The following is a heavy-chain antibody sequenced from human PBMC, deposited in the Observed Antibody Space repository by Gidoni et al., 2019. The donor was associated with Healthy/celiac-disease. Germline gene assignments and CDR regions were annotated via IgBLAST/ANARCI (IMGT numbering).Heavy chain of an antibody. CDR3: ARFYGSGSYYPHFDY. D-gene: IGHD3-10*01. J-gene: IGHJ4*02. Sequence: QVQLVQSGAEVKKPGASVKVSCKDSGYTFTSDGISWVRQAPGQGLEWMGWISAYNGNTNYAQKLQGRVTMTTDTSTSTAYMELRSLRSDDTAVYYCARFYGSGSYYPHFDYWGQGTLVTVSS. CDR2: ISAYNGNT. V-gene: IGHV1-18*01. CDR1: GYTFTSDG.